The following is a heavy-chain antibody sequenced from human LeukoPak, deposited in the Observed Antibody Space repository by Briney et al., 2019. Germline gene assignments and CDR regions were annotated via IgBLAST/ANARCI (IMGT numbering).Heavy chain of an antibody. CDR1: GGSISSGSYY. CDR3: ARDLLGVSH. D-gene: IGHD3-16*01. J-gene: IGHJ4*02. V-gene: IGHV4-61*02. CDR2: IYTSGST. Sequence: PSQTLSLTCTVSGGSISSGSYYWSWIRQPAGKGLEWIGRIYTSGSTNYNPSLKSRVTMSLDTSKNQFSLKLSSVTAADTAVYYCARDLLGVSHWGQGTLVTVSS.